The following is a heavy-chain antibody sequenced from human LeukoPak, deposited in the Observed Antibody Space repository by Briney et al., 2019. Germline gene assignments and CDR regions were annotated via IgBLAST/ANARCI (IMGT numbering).Heavy chain of an antibody. V-gene: IGHV3-74*01. CDR2: ISGDGTAR. CDR1: GFTSSSYW. J-gene: IGHJ5*02. Sequence: PGESLRLSCAASGFTSSSYWMHWVRQVPGKGLVWVSRISGDGTARNYADSVKGRFTVSRDDAKNTVDLQMNSLRGEDTAVYYCVRGRGSYGWFDPWGQGTLVTVSS. CDR3: VRGRGSYGWFDP. D-gene: IGHD3-10*01.